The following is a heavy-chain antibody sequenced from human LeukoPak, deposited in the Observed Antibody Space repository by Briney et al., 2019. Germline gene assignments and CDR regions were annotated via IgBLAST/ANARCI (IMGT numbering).Heavy chain of an antibody. Sequence: GGSLRLSCAASGFTFINYALHCVRQAPGKGLEHVSAISSDGDSTYYASSVKGRFTISRDNSKNTLYLQMGIMRADDMAVYYCARTLFRGVWGTYFDYWGQGTLVTVSS. J-gene: IGHJ4*02. V-gene: IGHV3-64*01. CDR2: ISSDGDST. CDR1: GFTFINYA. CDR3: ARTLFRGVWGTYFDY. D-gene: IGHD3-16*01.